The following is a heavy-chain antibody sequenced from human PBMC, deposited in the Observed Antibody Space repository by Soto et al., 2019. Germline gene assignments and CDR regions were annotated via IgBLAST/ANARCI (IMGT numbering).Heavy chain of an antibody. J-gene: IGHJ4*02. CDR3: ARRPGGGGY. CDR2: IYSGGYT. V-gene: IGHV3-53*01. CDR1: GFTVSNNY. Sequence: EVQLVESGGGLIQPGGSLRLSCAVSGFTVSNNYMSWVRQAPGKGLEGVSVIYSGGYTAYGDSVKGRFTISRDNSKNTQFPQMNSPGAPDTAVFYWARRPGGGGYWGQGTLVTVSS. D-gene: IGHD3-10*01.